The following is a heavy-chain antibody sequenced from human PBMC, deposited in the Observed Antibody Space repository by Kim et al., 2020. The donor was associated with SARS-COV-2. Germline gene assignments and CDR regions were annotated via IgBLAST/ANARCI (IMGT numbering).Heavy chain of an antibody. Sequence: NYAKKHQGRVTMTPDTSTSTAYMELRSLRSDDTAVYYCARDGDSSGGDYWGQGTLVTVSS. J-gene: IGHJ4*02. V-gene: IGHV1-18*01. D-gene: IGHD6-19*01. CDR3: ARDGDSSGGDY.